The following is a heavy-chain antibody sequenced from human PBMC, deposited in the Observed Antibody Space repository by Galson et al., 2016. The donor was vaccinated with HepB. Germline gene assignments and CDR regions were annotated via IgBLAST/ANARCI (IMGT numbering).Heavy chain of an antibody. CDR1: GFTFSNYW. CDR2: ISQDESEK. V-gene: IGHV3-7*01. Sequence: SLRLSCAASGFTFSNYWMTWVRQAPGKGLELVASISQDESEKDYVDSLKGRFTISRDNSRNSLFLQMNSLRAEDTSIYYCARAYIERRGSRYYSAYDHWGQGSLVTVSS. D-gene: IGHD2/OR15-2a*01. J-gene: IGHJ4*02. CDR3: ARAYIERRGSRYYSAYDH.